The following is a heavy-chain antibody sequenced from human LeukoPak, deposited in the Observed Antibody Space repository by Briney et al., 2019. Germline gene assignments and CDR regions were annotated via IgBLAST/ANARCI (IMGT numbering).Heavy chain of an antibody. CDR2: ISTYNGNT. V-gene: IGHV1-18*01. Sequence: ASVKVSCKATGYTFARYGISWVRQAPGRGLEWMGWISTYNGNTNYAQRLQGRVTMTTAASKRTAYMELRSLTSDDTAVYYCARDGTYSGRPDYWGQGTLVSVSS. CDR3: ARDGTYSGRPDY. D-gene: IGHD4-11*01. CDR1: GYTFARYG. J-gene: IGHJ4*02.